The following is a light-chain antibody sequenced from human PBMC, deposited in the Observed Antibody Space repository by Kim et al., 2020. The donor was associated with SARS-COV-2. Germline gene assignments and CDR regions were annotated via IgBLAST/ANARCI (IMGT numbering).Light chain of an antibody. J-gene: IGKJ2*01. Sequence: ASVGDRVTITCRASQSISSYLNWYQQKPGKAPKLLIYAASSLQSGVPSRFSGSGSGTDFTLTISSLQPEDFATYYCQQSYSTLSYTFGQGTKLEIK. CDR2: AAS. CDR3: QQSYSTLSYT. V-gene: IGKV1-39*01. CDR1: QSISSY.